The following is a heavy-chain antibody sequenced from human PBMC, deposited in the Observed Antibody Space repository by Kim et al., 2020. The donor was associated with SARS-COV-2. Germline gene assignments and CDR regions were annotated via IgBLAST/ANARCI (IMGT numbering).Heavy chain of an antibody. D-gene: IGHD3-3*01. Sequence: ASVKVSCKASGYTFTSYDINWVRQATGQGLEWMGWMNPNSGNTGYAQKFQGRVTMTRNTSISTAYMELSSLRSEDTAVYYCARAVRGSGFGVFIIRAYYMELWGKETTVTVSS. CDR3: ARAVRGSGFGVFIIRAYYMEL. CDR2: MNPNSGNT. CDR1: GYTFTSYD. J-gene: IGHJ6*03. V-gene: IGHV1-8*01.